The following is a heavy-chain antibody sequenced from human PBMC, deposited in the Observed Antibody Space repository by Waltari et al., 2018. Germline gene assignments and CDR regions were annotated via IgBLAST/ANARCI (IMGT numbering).Heavy chain of an antibody. Sequence: QVQLVQSGAEVKKPGASVKVSCKVSGYTITELSMHWVRQAPGKGLEWMGGFDPEDGETIYAQKFQGRVTMTEDTSTDTAYMELSSLRSEDTAVYYCATGYDFWSGYSHNWFDPWGQGTLVTVSS. CDR1: GYTITELS. CDR2: FDPEDGET. V-gene: IGHV1-24*01. J-gene: IGHJ5*02. D-gene: IGHD3-3*01. CDR3: ATGYDFWSGYSHNWFDP.